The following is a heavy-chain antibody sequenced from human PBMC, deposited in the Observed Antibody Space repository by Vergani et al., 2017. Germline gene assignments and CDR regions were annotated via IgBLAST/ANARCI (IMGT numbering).Heavy chain of an antibody. CDR1: GGSFTSYH. CDR2: IDHTGRP. J-gene: IGHJ6*03. CDR3: ARVNTXTKCHLDSYYYMDV. V-gene: IGHV4-34*01. Sequence: QVQLQQWGGGLLKPSETLSLTCVVNGGSFTSYHWTWIRQSPGEGLEWVGDIDHTGRPDYNPSLKSRLTMSGDKSRNQFSLTLNSVTANDTAIYFCARVNTXTKCHLDSYYYMDVWGQGTAVTVS. D-gene: IGHD4-11*01.